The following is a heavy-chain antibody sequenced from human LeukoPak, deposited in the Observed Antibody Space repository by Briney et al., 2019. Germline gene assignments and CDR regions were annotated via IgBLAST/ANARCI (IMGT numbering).Heavy chain of an antibody. CDR3: ARDAGWRLLDY. J-gene: IGHJ4*02. D-gene: IGHD6-25*01. CDR1: GFTFSSYV. Sequence: GGSLRLSCAASGFTFSSYVMNWVRQAPGQGLEWVSYISSSGSTIYYADSVKGRFTISRDNAKNSLYLQMNSLRVEDTAVYYCARDAGWRLLDYWGRGTQVTVSS. CDR2: ISSSGSTI. V-gene: IGHV3-48*03.